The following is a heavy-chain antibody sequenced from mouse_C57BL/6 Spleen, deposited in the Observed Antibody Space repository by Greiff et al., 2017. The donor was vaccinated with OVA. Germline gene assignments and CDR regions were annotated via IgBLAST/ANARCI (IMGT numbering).Heavy chain of an antibody. J-gene: IGHJ4*01. CDR1: GFTFSSYA. CDR2: ISDGGSYT. Sequence: EVQGVESGGGLVKPGGSLKLSCAASGFTFSSYAMSWVRQTPEKRLEWVATISDGGSYTYYPANVKGRFTISRDNAKNNLYLQMSHLKSEDTALYYWARSCYAMDYWGQGTSVTVSS. V-gene: IGHV5-4*01. CDR3: ARSCYAMDY.